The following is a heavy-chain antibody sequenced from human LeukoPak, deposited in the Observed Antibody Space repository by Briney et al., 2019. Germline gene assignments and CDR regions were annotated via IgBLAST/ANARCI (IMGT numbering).Heavy chain of an antibody. D-gene: IGHD2/OR15-2a*01. J-gene: IGHJ4*02. V-gene: IGHV4-4*07. Sequence: SETLSLTCIVSGASVGDYYWSWIRQAAGKGLEWLGRIYTSGNTIYNPSLQSRVTISVDVSKNQFSLRLISMTAADTGIYYCAVDNRDFWGQGTLVTVSS. CDR1: GASVGDYY. CDR2: IYTSGNT. CDR3: AVDNRDF.